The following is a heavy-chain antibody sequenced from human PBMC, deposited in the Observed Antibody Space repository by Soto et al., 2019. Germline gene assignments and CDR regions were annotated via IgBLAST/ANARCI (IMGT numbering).Heavy chain of an antibody. CDR3: VRDCSRSSCSVWRH. CDR2: ISGSGDKT. J-gene: IGHJ4*02. CDR1: GFSLSDYA. Sequence: EVQLLESGGDLAQPGGSLRLSCAASGFSLSDYAMTWVRQAPGKGLEWVSGISGSGDKTSYADSVKGRFIISRDTSKNTVYLQMNSLKVEDTALYYCVRDCSRSSCSVWRHWGQGTLVTVSS. D-gene: IGHD2-2*01. V-gene: IGHV3-23*01.